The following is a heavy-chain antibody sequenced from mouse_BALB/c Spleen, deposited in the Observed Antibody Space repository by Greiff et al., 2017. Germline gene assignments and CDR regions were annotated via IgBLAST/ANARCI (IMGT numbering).Heavy chain of an antibody. CDR3: ARDKADGYYFAY. V-gene: IGHV2-9*02. CDR1: GFSLTSYG. CDR2: IWAGGST. J-gene: IGHJ3*01. Sequence: VMLVESGPGLVAPSQSLSITCTVSGFSLTSYGVHWVRQPPGKGLEWLGVIWAGGSTNYNSALMSRLSISKDNSKSQVFLKMNSLQTDDTAMYYCARDKADGYYFAYWGQGTLVTVSA. D-gene: IGHD2-3*01.